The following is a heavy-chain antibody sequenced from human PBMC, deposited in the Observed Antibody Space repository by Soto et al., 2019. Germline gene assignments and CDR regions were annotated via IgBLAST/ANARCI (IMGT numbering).Heavy chain of an antibody. D-gene: IGHD6-13*01. CDR1: GGSISSGGYY. CDR3: VRYSPTDAFNI. J-gene: IGHJ3*02. Sequence: VQLQESGPGLVKPSQTLSLTCTVSGGSISSGGYYWSWLRQHPGKGLEWIGYLYYSGSTYYNPSLKRRVTIPVDTSKNQFALKLSSVTAADTAVYYCVRYSPTDAFNIWFQGTMVPVS. V-gene: IGHV4-31*03. CDR2: LYYSGST.